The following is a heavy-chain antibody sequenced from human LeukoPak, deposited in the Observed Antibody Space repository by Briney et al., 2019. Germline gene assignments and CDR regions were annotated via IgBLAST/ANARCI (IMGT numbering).Heavy chain of an antibody. J-gene: IGHJ5*02. V-gene: IGHV4-39*01. CDR1: GVPISNINYH. D-gene: IGHD3-3*01. CDR2: IYYSGNT. Sequence: SETLSLTCSVSGVPISNINYHWGWIRQTPGKGLEWIGSIYYSGNTYYSPSLKSRVSISVDTSKNQYSLRLSSVTAADTAAYYCARHILRVTSGQFWFDPWGQGTKVTVSS. CDR3: ARHILRVTSGQFWFDP.